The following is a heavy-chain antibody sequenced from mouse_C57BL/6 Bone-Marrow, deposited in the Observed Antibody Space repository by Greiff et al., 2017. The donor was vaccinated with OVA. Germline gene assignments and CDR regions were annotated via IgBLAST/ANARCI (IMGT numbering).Heavy chain of an antibody. Sequence: EVQRVESEAELVRPGASVKLSCTASGFNIKDDYMHWVKERPEQGLEWIGWIDPENGDTEYASKFQGKATITADTSSKTVYLHLSSLTSEDTAVYYCTTYRYWGQGTTLTVSS. CDR3: TTYRY. CDR1: GFNIKDDY. CDR2: IDPENGDT. J-gene: IGHJ2*01. V-gene: IGHV14-4*01.